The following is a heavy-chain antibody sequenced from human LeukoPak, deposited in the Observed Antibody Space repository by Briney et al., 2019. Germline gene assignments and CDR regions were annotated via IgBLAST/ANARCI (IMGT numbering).Heavy chain of an antibody. Sequence: PGGSLRLTCAASGFTFTSYAMTCVRQAPGKGLEWVSGISGSVVSTYYADSVKGRFTISRDNSKNTLYLQMNCLRAEDTAVYYCAKAVGHYLGGWGQGTLVTVSS. CDR2: ISGSVVST. V-gene: IGHV3-23*01. D-gene: IGHD1-26*01. CDR3: AKAVGHYLGG. CDR1: GFTFTSYA. J-gene: IGHJ4*02.